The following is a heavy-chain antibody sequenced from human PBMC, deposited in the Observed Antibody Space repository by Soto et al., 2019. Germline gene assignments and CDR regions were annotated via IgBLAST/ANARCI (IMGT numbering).Heavy chain of an antibody. CDR3: ARVIWKRYSYGGYYYMDV. CDR1: CGSFSGYY. Sequence: SETLSLTCAVYCGSFSGYYWRWIRQPPGKGLEWIGEINHSGSTNYNPSLKSRVTISVDTSKNHFSLKLSSVTAADTAVYYCARVIWKRYSYGGYYYMDVWGKGTTVTVSS. V-gene: IGHV4-34*01. CDR2: INHSGST. D-gene: IGHD5-18*01. J-gene: IGHJ6*03.